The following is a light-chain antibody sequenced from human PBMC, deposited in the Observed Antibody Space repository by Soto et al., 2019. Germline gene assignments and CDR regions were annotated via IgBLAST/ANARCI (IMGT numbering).Light chain of an antibody. CDR2: EAA. CDR1: QSIKTW. J-gene: IGKJ1*01. CDR3: QQYDTYPWT. V-gene: IGKV1-5*03. Sequence: DIQMTQSPSTLSASVGDTVTITCRASQSIKTWLAWYQQKPGKAPKLLIYEAASVERGVPSRFSGNGYATQFAFTISILQPDDFAPFSCQQYDTYPWTFGQGTKVEVK.